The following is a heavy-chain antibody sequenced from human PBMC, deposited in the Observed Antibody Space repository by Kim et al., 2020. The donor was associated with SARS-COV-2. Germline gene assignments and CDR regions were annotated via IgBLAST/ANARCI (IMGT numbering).Heavy chain of an antibody. CDR3: ARTLVLSGYYGMDV. V-gene: IGHV3-30*07. D-gene: IGHD3-10*01. J-gene: IGHJ6*02. Sequence: YADTGKGHFTISRENSETPLYLQMNRLRAEDTAVYYCARTLVLSGYYGMDVWGQGTTVTVSS.